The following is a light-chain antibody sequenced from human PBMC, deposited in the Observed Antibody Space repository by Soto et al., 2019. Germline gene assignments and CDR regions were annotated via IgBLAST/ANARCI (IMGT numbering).Light chain of an antibody. CDR1: QSISSW. J-gene: IGKJ1*01. CDR2: KAS. CDR3: QQYNSYWT. Sequence: DSQMTQSPSTLSAAVGDRLTITCRASQSISSWLAWYQQKPGKAPKLLIYKASSLESGVPSRFSGSGSGTEFTLTISSLQPDDFATYYCQQYNSYWTFGQGTKGDIK. V-gene: IGKV1-5*03.